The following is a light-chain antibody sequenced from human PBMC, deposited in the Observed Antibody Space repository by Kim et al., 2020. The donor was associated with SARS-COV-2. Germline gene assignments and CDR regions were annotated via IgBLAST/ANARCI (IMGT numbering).Light chain of an antibody. CDR3: QQIGGSLSVT. CDR1: ESLSGGY. Sequence: EIVLTQSPRTLSLSPGDTATLSCRASESLSGGYLAWYQQKPGQAPRPLIYGAYNRATDIPGRFRGSGSGTDFTLTISGLEPDDFAVYYCQQIGGSLSVTFGQGTRLEIK. CDR2: GAY. J-gene: IGKJ5*01. V-gene: IGKV3-20*01.